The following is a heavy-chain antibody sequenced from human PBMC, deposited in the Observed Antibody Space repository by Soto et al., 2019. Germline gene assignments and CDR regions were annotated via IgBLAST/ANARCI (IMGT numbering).Heavy chain of an antibody. D-gene: IGHD3-3*01. CDR2: IVVGSGNT. CDR1: GFTFSHYA. V-gene: IGHV1-58*01. Sequence: SVKVSCQASGFTFSHYAVQWVRQARGQRLEWIGWIVVGSGNTNYAQKFQERVTITRDMSTSTAYMELRSLRSEDTAVYYCAAERFCGVGSVDYGMDVWGQGATVTVSS. J-gene: IGHJ6*02. CDR3: AAERFCGVGSVDYGMDV.